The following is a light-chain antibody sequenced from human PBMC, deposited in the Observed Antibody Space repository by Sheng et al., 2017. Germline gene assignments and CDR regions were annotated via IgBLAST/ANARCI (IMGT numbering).Light chain of an antibody. Sequence: QSALTQPASVSGSPGQSITISCTGSSSDVGDYNYVSWYQQHPGKAPKLMIYDVSQRPSGVPDRFSGSKSGNTASLTVSGLQAEDEADYYCTSYAGSSTYVFGTGTKVTVL. CDR2: DVS. V-gene: IGLV2-14*03. CDR3: TSYAGSSTYV. J-gene: IGLJ1*01. CDR1: SSDVGDYNY.